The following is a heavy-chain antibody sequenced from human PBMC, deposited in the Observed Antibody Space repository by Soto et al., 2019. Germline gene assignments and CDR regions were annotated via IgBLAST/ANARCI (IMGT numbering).Heavy chain of an antibody. V-gene: IGHV3-48*01. CDR2: LTSNSETI. Sequence: EVQLVESGGGLVQPGGSLRLSCAASGFTFSDYAMNWVRQAPGKGLEWVSYLTSNSETISYTDSVKGRFIISRDNAKNSLYLQMNSLRVEDTAVYYCVRDLWYITAWYAAEYWGQGTLVTVSS. D-gene: IGHD6-13*01. CDR1: GFTFSDYA. J-gene: IGHJ4*02. CDR3: VRDLWYITAWYAAEY.